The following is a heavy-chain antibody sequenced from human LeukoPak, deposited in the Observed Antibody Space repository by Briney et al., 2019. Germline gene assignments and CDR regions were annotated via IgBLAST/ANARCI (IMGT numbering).Heavy chain of an antibody. D-gene: IGHD2-2*01. CDR3: ARLGGYCSSTSRYGFDQ. Sequence: SETLSLTCTVSSGSISSSSYYWGWIRQPPGKGLEWIGSIYYSGSTYYNLSLKTRVTISVDTSKNQFSLRLSSVTAADTAVYYCARLGGYCSSTSRYGFDQWGQGTLVPVSS. CDR2: IYYSGST. V-gene: IGHV4-39*01. CDR1: SGSISSSSYY. J-gene: IGHJ4*02.